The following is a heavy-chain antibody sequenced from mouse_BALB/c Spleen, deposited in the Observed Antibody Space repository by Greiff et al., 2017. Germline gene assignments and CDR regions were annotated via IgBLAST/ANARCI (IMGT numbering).Heavy chain of an antibody. D-gene: IGHD2-12*01. CDR3: ARLRRDYYAMDY. Sequence: EVQRVESGGGLVQPGGSRKLSCAASGFTFSSFGMHWVRQAPEKGLEWVAYISSGSSTIYYADTVKGRFTISRDNPKNTLFLQMTSLRSEDTAMYYCARLRRDYYAMDYWGQGTSVTVSS. J-gene: IGHJ4*01. V-gene: IGHV5-17*02. CDR2: ISSGSSTI. CDR1: GFTFSSFG.